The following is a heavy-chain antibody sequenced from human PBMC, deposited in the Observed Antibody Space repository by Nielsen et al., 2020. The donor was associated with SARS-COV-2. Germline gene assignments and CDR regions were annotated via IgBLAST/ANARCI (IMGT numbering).Heavy chain of an antibody. CDR2: INHSGST. CDR3: ARGLGGYDSSYYYYYGMDV. Sequence: GSLRLSCAVYGGSFSGYYWSWIRQPPGKGLEWIGEINHSGSTNYNPSLKSRVTISVDTSKNQFSLKLSSVTAADTAVYYCARGLGGYDSSYYYYYGMDVWGQGTTVTVSS. CDR1: GGSFSGYY. J-gene: IGHJ6*02. D-gene: IGHD5-12*01. V-gene: IGHV4-34*01.